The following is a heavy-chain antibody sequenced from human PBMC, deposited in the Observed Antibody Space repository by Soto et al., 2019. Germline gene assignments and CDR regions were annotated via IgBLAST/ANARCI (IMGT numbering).Heavy chain of an antibody. Sequence: PSETLSLTCTVSRDSISNYYWSWIRQPPGKGLEWIGYIYYSGSTYYNPSLKSRVTISVDTSKNQFSLKLSSVTAADTAVYYCAREQGDFHYYYYYGMDVWGQGTTVTVSS. V-gene: IGHV4-30-4*01. J-gene: IGHJ6*02. CDR3: AREQGDFHYYYYYGMDV. CDR1: RDSISNYY. D-gene: IGHD2-21*02. CDR2: IYYSGST.